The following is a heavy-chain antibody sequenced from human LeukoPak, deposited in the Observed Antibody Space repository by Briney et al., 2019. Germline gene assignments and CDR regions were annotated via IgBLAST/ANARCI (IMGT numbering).Heavy chain of an antibody. CDR3: ASTGYYDSSGYYYDY. J-gene: IGHJ4*02. CDR1: GFTFNSYS. D-gene: IGHD3-22*01. CDR2: ISSSSSTI. Sequence: GGSLRLSCAASGFTFNSYSMNWVRQAPGKGLEWVSYISSSSSTIYYADSVKGRFTISRDNAKNSLYLQMNSLRAEDTAVYYCASTGYYDSSGYYYDYWGQGTLVTVSS. V-gene: IGHV3-48*04.